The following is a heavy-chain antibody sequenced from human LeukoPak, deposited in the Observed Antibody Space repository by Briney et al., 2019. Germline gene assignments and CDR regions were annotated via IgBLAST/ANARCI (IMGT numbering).Heavy chain of an antibody. CDR3: ARMIKQWLVQDY. D-gene: IGHD6-19*01. CDR2: INQDGSER. J-gene: IGHJ4*02. V-gene: IGHV3-7*01. CDR1: GFTFSRYW. Sequence: PGGSLRLSCAASGFTFSRYWMSWVRQAPGKGLEWVANINQDGSERYSVDSVKGRFAISRDNANSSLHLHMNSLKAEDTAVYYCARMIKQWLVQDYWGQGTLVTVSS.